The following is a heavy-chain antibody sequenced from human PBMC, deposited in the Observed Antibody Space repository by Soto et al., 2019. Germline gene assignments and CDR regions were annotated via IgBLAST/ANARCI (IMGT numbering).Heavy chain of an antibody. CDR1: GGSISSYY. CDR3: ARRDSSGYYVY. V-gene: IGHV4-59*08. D-gene: IGHD3-22*01. Sequence: QVQLQESGPGLVKPSETLSLTCTVSGGSISSYYWSWIRQPPGKGLEWIGYIYSSGSTNYNPSLNGRGTISRDRSKNQFPLELSSVTAADTAVYYCARRDSSGYYVYWGQGSLVSVSS. J-gene: IGHJ4*02. CDR2: IYSSGST.